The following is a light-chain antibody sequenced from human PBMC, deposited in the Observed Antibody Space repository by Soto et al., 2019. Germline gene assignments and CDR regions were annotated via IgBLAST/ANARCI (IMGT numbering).Light chain of an antibody. Sequence: DIQMTQSPSSLSASVGDRVTITCRASQSISSYLNWYQQKPGKAPKLLIYAASSLQSGVPSRFSGSGSGTDFTLTISRLQPEDFATYYCQQSYSTPITFGGGTKVDIK. J-gene: IGKJ4*01. CDR3: QQSYSTPIT. CDR1: QSISSY. CDR2: AAS. V-gene: IGKV1-39*01.